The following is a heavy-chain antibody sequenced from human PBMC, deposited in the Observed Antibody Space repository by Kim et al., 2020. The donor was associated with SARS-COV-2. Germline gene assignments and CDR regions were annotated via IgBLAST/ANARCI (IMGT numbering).Heavy chain of an antibody. CDR2: ISAYNGNT. Sequence: ASVKVSCKASGYTFTSYGISWVRQAPGQGLEWMGWISAYNGNTNYAQKLQGRVTMTTDTSTSTAYMELRSLRSDDTAVYYCARDPDYGDPARDRSFDPWGQGTLVTVSS. CDR3: ARDPDYGDPARDRSFDP. D-gene: IGHD4-17*01. V-gene: IGHV1-18*01. J-gene: IGHJ5*02. CDR1: GYTFTSYG.